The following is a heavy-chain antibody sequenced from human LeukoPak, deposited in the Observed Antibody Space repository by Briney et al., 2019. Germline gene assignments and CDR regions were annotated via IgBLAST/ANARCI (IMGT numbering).Heavy chain of an antibody. CDR2: IIPILGIA. J-gene: IGHJ4*02. D-gene: IGHD3-10*01. V-gene: IGHV1-69*04. CDR1: GGTFSSYA. Sequence: ASVKVSCKASGGTFSSYAISWVRQAPGQELEWMGRIIPILGIANYAQKFQGRVTITADKSTSTAYMELSSLRSEDTAVYYCATTPITMVRGVNGNFDYWGQGTLVTVSS. CDR3: ATTPITMVRGVNGNFDY.